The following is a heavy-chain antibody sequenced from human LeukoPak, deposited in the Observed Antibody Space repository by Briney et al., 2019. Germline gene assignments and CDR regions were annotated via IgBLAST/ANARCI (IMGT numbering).Heavy chain of an antibody. V-gene: IGHV4-39*01. CDR1: GGSIRSSGTF. D-gene: IGHD6-13*01. CDR2: IDYSGGT. CDR3: ARRTTGYSSSFNY. J-gene: IGHJ4*02. Sequence: SETLSLTCTVSGGSIRSSGTFWAWIRQPPGKGLEWIGSIDYSGGTSYNPSLKSRVSISVDTSNNQFSLELTSATATDSGVYYCARRTTGYSSSFNYWGQGTLVTVSS.